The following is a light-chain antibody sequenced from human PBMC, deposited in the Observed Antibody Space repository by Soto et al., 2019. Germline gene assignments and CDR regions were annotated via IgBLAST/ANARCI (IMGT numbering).Light chain of an antibody. CDR3: QQFNSYPIT. J-gene: IGKJ5*01. Sequence: QVTQSPSSLSASVRDRVTITCRASQDIRGALAWYQQKPGKAPKLLIYDVSTLESGVPSRFSGSGSGTEFTLTITSLQPVDFGTYYCQQFNSYPITFGHGTRLEIK. CDR1: QDIRGA. CDR2: DVS. V-gene: IGKV1-13*02.